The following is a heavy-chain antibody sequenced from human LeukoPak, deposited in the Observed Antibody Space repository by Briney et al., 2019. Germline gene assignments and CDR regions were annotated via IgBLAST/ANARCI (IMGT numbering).Heavy chain of an antibody. CDR2: ISSSSSYI. CDR1: GFTFSSYS. V-gene: IGHV3-21*01. Sequence: GGSLRLSCAASGFTFSSYSMNWVRQAPGKGLEWDSSISSSSSYIYYADSVKGRFTISRDNAKNSLYLQMNSLRAEDTAVYYCARDLKATYYDIFNPLLGMDVWGQGTTVTVSS. D-gene: IGHD3-9*01. J-gene: IGHJ6*02. CDR3: ARDLKATYYDIFNPLLGMDV.